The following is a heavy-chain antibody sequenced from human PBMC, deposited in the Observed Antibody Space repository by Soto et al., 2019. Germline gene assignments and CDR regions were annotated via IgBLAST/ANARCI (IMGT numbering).Heavy chain of an antibody. CDR1: GYSFTTYW. Sequence: GESLKISCKGLGYSFTTYWIGWVRHMPGEGLDLVAIIYPGDPNVIYSPSFQGRVTMTRDTSISTAYMELSRLRSDDTAVYYCATSGYSYGYYYYYGMDVWGQGTTVTVSS. V-gene: IGHV5-51*01. CDR3: ATSGYSYGYYYYYGMDV. D-gene: IGHD5-18*01. CDR2: IYPGDPNV. J-gene: IGHJ6*02.